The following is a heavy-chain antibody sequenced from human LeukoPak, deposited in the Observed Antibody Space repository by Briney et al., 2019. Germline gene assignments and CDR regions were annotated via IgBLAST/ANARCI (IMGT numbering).Heavy chain of an antibody. CDR3: ARHYPPRYSNYLNFPFDY. Sequence: SETLSLTCTVSGGSISSSSYYWGWIRQPPGKGLEWIGSIYYSGSTNYNPSLKSRVTISVDTSKNQFSLKLSSVTAADTAVYYCARHYPPRYSNYLNFPFDYWGQGTLVTVSS. V-gene: IGHV4-39*01. CDR1: GGSISSSSYY. J-gene: IGHJ4*02. D-gene: IGHD4-11*01. CDR2: IYYSGST.